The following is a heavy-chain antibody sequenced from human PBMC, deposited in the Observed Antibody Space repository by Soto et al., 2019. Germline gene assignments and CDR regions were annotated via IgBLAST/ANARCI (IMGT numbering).Heavy chain of an antibody. V-gene: IGHV2-5*01. CDR1: GFSLSTTGVG. CDR3: AHRGGATVGLYYFDF. D-gene: IGHD3-16*01. Sequence: QITLKESGPTLVKTTQTLTLTCTFSGFSLSTTGVGVSWVRQPPGKALEWLALIYRHDDKRYSPSLKSRLTTTKDTYKNPLVITMTNMDPVDTATYYCAHRGGATVGLYYFDFWGQGALVTVSS. J-gene: IGHJ4*02. CDR2: IYRHDDK.